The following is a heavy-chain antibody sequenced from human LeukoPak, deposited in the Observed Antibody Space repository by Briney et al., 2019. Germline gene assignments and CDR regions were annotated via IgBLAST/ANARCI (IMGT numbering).Heavy chain of an antibody. Sequence: SETLSLTCTVSGGSISSSSYYWGWIRQPPGKGLEWIGSIYYSGSTYYNPSLKSRVTISVDTAKNQFSLKLSSVTAADTAVYYCARRHNWNDRGRVNWFDPWGQGTLVTVSS. CDR2: IYYSGST. CDR1: GGSISSSSYY. CDR3: ARRHNWNDRGRVNWFDP. J-gene: IGHJ5*02. D-gene: IGHD1-1*01. V-gene: IGHV4-39*07.